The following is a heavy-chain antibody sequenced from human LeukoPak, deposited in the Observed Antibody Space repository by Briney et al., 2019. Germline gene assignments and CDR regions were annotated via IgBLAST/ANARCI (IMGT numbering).Heavy chain of an antibody. CDR1: GYSFTSYW. CDR3: ARRQYSSSWSDAFDI. Sequence: RESLKISCKGSGYSFTSYWVGWVRQLPGKGLEWMGIIYPGDSDTRYSPSFQGQVTISADKSISTAYLQWSSLKASDTAMYYCARRQYSSSWSDAFDIWGQGTMVTVSS. J-gene: IGHJ3*02. D-gene: IGHD6-13*01. CDR2: IYPGDSDT. V-gene: IGHV5-51*01.